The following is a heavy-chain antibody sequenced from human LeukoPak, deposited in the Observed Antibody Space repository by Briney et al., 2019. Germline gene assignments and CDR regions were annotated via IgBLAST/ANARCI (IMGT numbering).Heavy chain of an antibody. CDR2: IIPICGTA. J-gene: IGHJ5*02. CDR3: ARGDYDFWNGYYFGYNWFDP. CDR1: GGTFSSYA. D-gene: IGHD3-3*01. V-gene: IGHV1-69*01. Sequence: GASVKVSCKASGGTFSSYAMSGVRQAPGQGLEGMGGIIPICGTANYAQKFQGRVTITADESTRTAYMEVSSLRAEGTDGCYCARGDYDFWNGYYFGYNWFDPWGQGTLVTVSS.